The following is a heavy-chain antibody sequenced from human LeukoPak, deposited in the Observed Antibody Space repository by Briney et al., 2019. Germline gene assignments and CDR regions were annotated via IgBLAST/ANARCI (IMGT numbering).Heavy chain of an antibody. V-gene: IGHV1-2*02. CDR2: INPNSGGT. Sequence: ASVKVSCKASGYTFTGYYMHWVRQAPGQGLEWMGWINPNSGGTNYAQKFQGRVTMTRDTSISTAYMELSRLRSDDTAVYYCARGCGGGSCYHYYGMDVWGQGTTVTVSS. J-gene: IGHJ6*02. D-gene: IGHD2-15*01. CDR3: ARGCGGGSCYHYYGMDV. CDR1: GYTFTGYY.